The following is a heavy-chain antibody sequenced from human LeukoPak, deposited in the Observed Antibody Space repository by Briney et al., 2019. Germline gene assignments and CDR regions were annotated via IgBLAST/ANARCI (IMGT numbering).Heavy chain of an antibody. CDR1: GFTFNNFG. CDR3: AKDQNWRISSGYPPDY. J-gene: IGHJ4*02. D-gene: IGHD3-22*01. CDR2: ISYSGSVQ. Sequence: GGSLRLSCAASGFTFNNFGIHWVRQAPGKGLEWVSVISYSGSVQFYADSVKGRFTISRDDSKNTVHMQMSRLRVEDTAVYYCAKDQNWRISSGYPPDYWGQGTLVTVSS. V-gene: IGHV3-30*18.